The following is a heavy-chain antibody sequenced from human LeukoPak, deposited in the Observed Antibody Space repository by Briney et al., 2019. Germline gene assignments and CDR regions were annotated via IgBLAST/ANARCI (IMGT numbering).Heavy chain of an antibody. CDR2: IGIRGNT. CDR1: GFTFIDYD. Sequence: GGSLRLSCAASGFTFIDYDMHWVRQVIGKGLEWVSAIGIRGNTHYSGSVKGRFTISRENAESSLYLQMNSLRAEDTAVYYCARGGMQVSGIDEFDYWGQGTLVTVSS. V-gene: IGHV3-13*01. J-gene: IGHJ4*02. D-gene: IGHD6-19*01. CDR3: ARGGMQVSGIDEFDY.